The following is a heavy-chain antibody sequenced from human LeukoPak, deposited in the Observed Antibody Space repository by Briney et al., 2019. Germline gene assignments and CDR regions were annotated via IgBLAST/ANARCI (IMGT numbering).Heavy chain of an antibody. D-gene: IGHD3-10*01. CDR2: IGGTDGST. Sequence: PGGSLRLSCAASGFTFSSYSMNWVRQAPGKGLEWVSSIGGTDGSTYYADSVKGRFTISRDNSKDTLYLQMNSLRVEDTATYYCAKRDSHGSHPYYLDSWGQGALVTVSS. CDR3: AKRDSHGSHPYYLDS. V-gene: IGHV3-23*01. J-gene: IGHJ4*02. CDR1: GFTFSSYS.